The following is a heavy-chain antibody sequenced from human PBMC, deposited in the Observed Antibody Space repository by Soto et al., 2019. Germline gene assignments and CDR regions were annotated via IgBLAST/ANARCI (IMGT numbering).Heavy chain of an antibody. CDR3: ARRIAAGSLIAFDI. J-gene: IGHJ3*02. V-gene: IGHV4-59*01. CDR1: GGSFSGYY. CDR2: IYYSGST. Sequence: ETLSLTCAVYGGSFSGYYWSWIRQPPGKGLEWIGYIYYSGSTNYNPSLKSRVTISVDTSKNQFSLKLSSVTAADTAVYYCARRIAAGSLIAFDIWGQGTMVTVSS. D-gene: IGHD6-13*01.